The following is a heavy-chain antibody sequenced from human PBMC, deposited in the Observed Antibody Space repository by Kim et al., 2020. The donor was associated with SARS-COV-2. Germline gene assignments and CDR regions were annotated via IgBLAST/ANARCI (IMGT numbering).Heavy chain of an antibody. Sequence: YSPSLKSRLTITKDTSKNQVVLTMTNMDPVDTATYSCAHRPSGFDKPFFDYWGQGTLVTVSS. D-gene: IGHD3-10*01. V-gene: IGHV2-5*01. J-gene: IGHJ4*02. CDR3: AHRPSGFDKPFFDY.